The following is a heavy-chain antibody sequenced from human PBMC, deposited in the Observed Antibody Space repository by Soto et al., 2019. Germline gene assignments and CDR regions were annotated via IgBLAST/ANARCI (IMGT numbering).Heavy chain of an antibody. CDR3: ARDLENLYYYYGMDV. J-gene: IGHJ6*02. V-gene: IGHV1-2*02. Sequence: GASVKVSCKASGYTFTGYYMHWVRQAPGQGLEWMGWINPNSGGTNYAQKFQGRVTMTRDTSISTAYMELSRLRSDDTAVYYCARDLENLYYYYGMDVWGQGTTVTVSS. CDR2: INPNSGGT. CDR1: GYTFTGYY.